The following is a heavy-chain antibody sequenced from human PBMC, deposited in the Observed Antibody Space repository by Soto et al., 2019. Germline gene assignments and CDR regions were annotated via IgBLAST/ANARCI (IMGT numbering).Heavy chain of an antibody. CDR2: IYYSWST. J-gene: IGHJ3*02. V-gene: IGHV4-30-4*01. Sequence: TLSLTCTVSGGSISSGDYYWSWIRQPPGKGLEWIGYIYYSWSTYYNPSLKSRVTISVDTSKNQFSLKLSSVTAADTAVYYCARDKYYYDSSGYYTVDAFDIWGQGTMVTVSS. CDR1: GGSISSGDYY. CDR3: ARDKYYYDSSGYYTVDAFDI. D-gene: IGHD3-22*01.